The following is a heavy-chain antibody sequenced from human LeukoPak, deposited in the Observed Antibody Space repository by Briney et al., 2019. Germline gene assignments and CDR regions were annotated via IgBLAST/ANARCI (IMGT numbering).Heavy chain of an antibody. D-gene: IGHD1-14*01. CDR2: IIPIFGTA. V-gene: IGHV1-69*01. Sequence: ASVKVSCEASGGTFSSYAISWVRQAPGQGLEWMGGIIPIFGTANYAQKFQGRVTITADESTSTAYMELSSLRSEDTAVYYCARGYKYYYGMDVWGKGTTVTVSS. CDR1: GGTFSSYA. CDR3: ARGYKYYYGMDV. J-gene: IGHJ6*04.